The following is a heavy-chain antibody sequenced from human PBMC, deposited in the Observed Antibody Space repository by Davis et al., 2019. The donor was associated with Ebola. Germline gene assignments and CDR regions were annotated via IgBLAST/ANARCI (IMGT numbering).Heavy chain of an antibody. V-gene: IGHV5-51*01. CDR2: IYPGDSDT. D-gene: IGHD2-15*01. Sequence: GESLNISCKGSGYTFATYWIGWVRQMPGKGLEWMGIIYPGDSDTRYSPSFQGQVTISADKSISTAYLQWISLSASDTAMSSCARGSVVVAAVFDYWGQGTLIPVSS. CDR3: ARGSVVVAAVFDY. J-gene: IGHJ4*02. CDR1: GYTFATYW.